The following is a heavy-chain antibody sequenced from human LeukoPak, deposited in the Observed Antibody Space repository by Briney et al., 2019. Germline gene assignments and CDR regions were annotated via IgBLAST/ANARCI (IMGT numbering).Heavy chain of an antibody. D-gene: IGHD3-10*02. CDR2: IIPIFGTA. J-gene: IGHJ3*02. CDR3: ARDMFAVHYRGRSGAFDI. Sequence: SVKVSCKASGGTFSSYAISWVRQAPGQGLEWMGGIIPIFGTANYAQKFQGRVTITTDESTSTAYMELRSLRSEDTAVYYCARDMFAVHYRGRSGAFDIWGQGTMVTVSS. CDR1: GGTFSSYA. V-gene: IGHV1-69*05.